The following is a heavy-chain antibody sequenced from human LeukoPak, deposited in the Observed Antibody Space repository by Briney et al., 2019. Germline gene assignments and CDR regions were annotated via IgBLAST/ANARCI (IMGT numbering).Heavy chain of an antibody. J-gene: IGHJ4*02. CDR1: GFTLSDAY. D-gene: IGHD5-24*01. V-gene: IGHV3-15*01. Sequence: TGGSLRLSCAASGFTLSDAYMTWVRQTPGKGLEWVGRITSKGDGGTTHYAAAVKGRFIISRDDSKGTLYLQLNSLRTDDTAVYYCLAQYYFDYWGRGTLVTVSS. CDR2: ITSKGDGGTT. CDR3: LAQYYFDY.